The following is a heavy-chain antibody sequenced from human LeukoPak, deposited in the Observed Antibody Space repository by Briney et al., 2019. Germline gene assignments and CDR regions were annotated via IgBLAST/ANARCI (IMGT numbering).Heavy chain of an antibody. V-gene: IGHV3-23*01. CDR2: ISSSDGST. CDR1: GFTFSNYA. CDR3: AKDRYTSWYYFDY. J-gene: IGHJ4*02. D-gene: IGHD2-2*01. Sequence: GGSLRLSCAASGFTFSNYAMNWVRQAPGKGLEWASAISSSDGSTFYADSVKGRFTISRDNSKNTLYLQMNSLRAEDTAVYYCAKDRYTSWYYFDYWGQGTLATVSS.